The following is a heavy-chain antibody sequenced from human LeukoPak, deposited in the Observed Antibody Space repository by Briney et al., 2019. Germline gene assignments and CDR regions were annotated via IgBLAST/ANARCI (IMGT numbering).Heavy chain of an antibody. V-gene: IGHV3-7*01. CDR2: IKQDGSEK. J-gene: IGHJ4*02. D-gene: IGHD3-22*01. Sequence: GGSLRLSCVASGFTFSSYWMSWVRQAPGKGLEWVANIKQDGSEKYYVDSVKGRFTISRDNAKNSLYLQMNSLRAEDTAVYYCARMGSGYYRLYGYWGQGTLVTVSS. CDR1: GFTFSSYW. CDR3: ARMGSGYYRLYGY.